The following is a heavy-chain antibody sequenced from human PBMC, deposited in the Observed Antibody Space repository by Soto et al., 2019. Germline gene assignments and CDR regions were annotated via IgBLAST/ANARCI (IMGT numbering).Heavy chain of an antibody. Sequence: ASVKVSCKASGYTFTSYYMHWVRQAPGQGLEWMGIINPSGGSTSYAQKFQGRVTMTRDTSTSTVYMELSSLRSEDTAVYYCARDQKEFGDYYDSSGLPGAFDIWGQGTTVTVSS. J-gene: IGHJ3*02. CDR1: GYTFTSYY. CDR3: ARDQKEFGDYYDSSGLPGAFDI. CDR2: INPSGGST. D-gene: IGHD3-22*01. V-gene: IGHV1-46*01.